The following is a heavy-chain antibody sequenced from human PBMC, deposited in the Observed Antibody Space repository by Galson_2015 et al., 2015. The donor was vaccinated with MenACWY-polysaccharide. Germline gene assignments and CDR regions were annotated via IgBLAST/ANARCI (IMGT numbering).Heavy chain of an antibody. CDR1: GFTFSSFA. J-gene: IGHJ5*02. D-gene: IGHD2-15*01. CDR3: ARPHYGSGGGGLDP. V-gene: IGHV3-30-3*01. Sequence: SLRLSCAASGFTFSSFAMHWVRQAPGKGLEWVAVISYGASNKFYADSLKGRFTISRYNSRNTLYLQRDSLRAEETALYYCARPHYGSGGGGLDPWGQRTLVTVSS. CDR2: ISYGASNK.